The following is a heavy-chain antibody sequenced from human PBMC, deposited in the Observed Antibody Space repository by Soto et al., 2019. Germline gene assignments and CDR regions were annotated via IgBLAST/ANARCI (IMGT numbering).Heavy chain of an antibody. V-gene: IGHV4-59*01. J-gene: IGHJ6*02. Sequence: SETLSLTCTGSGGSISSYYWSWIRQPPGKGLEWIGYIYYSGSTNYNPSLKSRVTISVDTSKNQFSLKLSSVTAADTAVYYCASISVYSVVALGMDVWGQGRRVTV. CDR1: GGSISSYY. D-gene: IGHD2-15*01. CDR3: ASISVYSVVALGMDV. CDR2: IYYSGST.